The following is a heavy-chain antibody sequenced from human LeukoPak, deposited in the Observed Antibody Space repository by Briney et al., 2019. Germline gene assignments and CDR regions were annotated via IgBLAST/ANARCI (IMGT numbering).Heavy chain of an antibody. D-gene: IGHD1-26*01. Sequence: SETLSLTCTVSGGSVNNGPYYWSWIRQHPGKGLKWIGYISYTGGTYYNPSLESRVSMSVDTSKNQFSLKLSSVTAADTAMYYCARIIVGASFDYWGQGTLVTVSS. CDR3: ARIIVGASFDY. CDR2: ISYTGGT. J-gene: IGHJ4*02. CDR1: GGSVNNGPYY. V-gene: IGHV4-31*03.